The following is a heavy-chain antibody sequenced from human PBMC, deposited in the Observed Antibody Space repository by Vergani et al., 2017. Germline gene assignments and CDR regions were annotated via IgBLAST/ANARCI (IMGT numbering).Heavy chain of an antibody. D-gene: IGHD6-6*01. CDR3: AREEYSSSSRSCVDV. J-gene: IGHJ6*02. Sequence: EVQLLESGGGLVQPGGSLRLSCAASGFTFSSYAMSWVRQAPGKGLEWVSGISGSGGSTYYADSVKGRFSISRDNSKNTLYLQMNSLRVEDTAVYYCAREEYSSSSRSCVDVWGQGTTVTVSS. CDR1: GFTFSSYA. V-gene: IGHV3-23*01. CDR2: ISGSGGST.